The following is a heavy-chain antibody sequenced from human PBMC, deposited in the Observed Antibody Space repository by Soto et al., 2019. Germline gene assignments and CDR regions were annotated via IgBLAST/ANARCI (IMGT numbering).Heavy chain of an antibody. CDR3: ARVAGYCSSTSCYGYYYYGMDV. Sequence: ASVKVSFKASGYTFTSYYMHWVRQAPGQGLEWMGIINPSGGSTSYAQKFQGRVTMTRDTSTSTVYMELSSLRSEDTAVYYCARVAGYCSSTSCYGYYYYGMDVWGQGTTVTVS. D-gene: IGHD2-2*01. J-gene: IGHJ6*02. CDR2: INPSGGST. V-gene: IGHV1-46*01. CDR1: GYTFTSYY.